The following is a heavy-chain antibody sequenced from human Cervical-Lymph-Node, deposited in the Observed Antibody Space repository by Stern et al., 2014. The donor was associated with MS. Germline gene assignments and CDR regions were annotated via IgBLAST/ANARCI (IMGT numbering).Heavy chain of an antibody. D-gene: IGHD2-8*02. CDR3: ARIQAGGGAFDI. Sequence: QVTLRESGPALVKPTQTLTLTCNFSGFSLSTSGMRVSWIRQPPGRALEWLARIDWDDHKYYTPSLKTRLTISKDSSKNLVVLTMTNMDPVDTATYYCARIQAGGGAFDIWGQGTMVTVSS. V-gene: IGHV2-70*15. J-gene: IGHJ3*02. CDR2: IDWDDHK. CDR1: GFSLSTSGMR.